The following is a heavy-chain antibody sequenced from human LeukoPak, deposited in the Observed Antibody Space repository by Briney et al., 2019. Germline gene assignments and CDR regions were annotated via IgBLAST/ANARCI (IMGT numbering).Heavy chain of an antibody. Sequence: GSLRLSCAASGFTFSTYAIHWVRQAPGKGLEYVSAIHSNGGSTYYADSVKGRFTISRDNSKNTVYLHMGSLRAEDMAVYYCARWRGGVGFDYWGQGTLVTVSS. CDR1: GFTFSTYA. CDR3: ARWRGGVGFDY. V-gene: IGHV3-64*02. D-gene: IGHD3-16*01. CDR2: IHSNGGST. J-gene: IGHJ4*02.